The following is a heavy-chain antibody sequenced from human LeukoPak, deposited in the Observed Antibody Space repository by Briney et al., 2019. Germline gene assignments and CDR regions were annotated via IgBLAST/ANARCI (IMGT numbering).Heavy chain of an antibody. D-gene: IGHD3-3*01. J-gene: IGHJ4*02. V-gene: IGHV4-34*01. CDR1: GGSVNDYY. Sequence: SETLSPTCSVYGGSVNDYYWSWIRQPPGKGLEWIGEINHSGSTNYNPSLKSRVTMSLDTSKNQFSLRLNSVTAADTAVYYCARVPLRFLEPFDYWGQGTLVTVSS. CDR2: INHSGST. CDR3: ARVPLRFLEPFDY.